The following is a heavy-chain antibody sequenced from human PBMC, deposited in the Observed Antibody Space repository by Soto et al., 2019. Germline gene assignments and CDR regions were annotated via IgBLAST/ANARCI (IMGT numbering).Heavy chain of an antibody. V-gene: IGHV3-23*01. CDR2: ISGSGGST. J-gene: IGHJ4*02. D-gene: IGHD1-20*01. CDR3: AKELEERVVTGTSYCFDY. Sequence: GGSLRLSCAASGFTFSSYAMSWVRQAPGKGLEWVSAISGSGGSTYYADSVKGRFTISRDNSKNTLYLQMNSLRAEDTAVDYCAKELEERVVTGTSYCFDYWGQGTLVTVSS. CDR1: GFTFSSYA.